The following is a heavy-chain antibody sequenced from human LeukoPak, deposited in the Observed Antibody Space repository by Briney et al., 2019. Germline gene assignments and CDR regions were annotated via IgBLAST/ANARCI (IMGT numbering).Heavy chain of an antibody. CDR1: GGSIRSYY. D-gene: IGHD3-22*01. CDR3: ATRYYYDSTGYFGVFDN. J-gene: IGHJ4*02. Sequence: SETLSLTCTVSGGSIRSYYWNRIRQPPGKGLEWIGYLNYSGSSNYNPSLKSRVTISVDTSKNQYSLKLSSVTAADTAVYYCATRYYYDSTGYFGVFDNWGQGTLVTVSS. CDR2: LNYSGSS. V-gene: IGHV4-59*08.